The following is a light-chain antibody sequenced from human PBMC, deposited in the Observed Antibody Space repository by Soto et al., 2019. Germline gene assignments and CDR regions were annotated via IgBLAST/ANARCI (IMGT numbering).Light chain of an antibody. CDR3: SSYAGNSNVV. CDR1: SRDVGGYNY. Sequence: QSALTQPPSASGSPGQSVTISCTGTSRDVGGYNYVSWYQQHPGKAPKLMIYEVTKRPSGVPDRFSGSKSGNTASLTVSGLQAEDEADYFCSSYAGNSNVVFGEGTKLTVL. V-gene: IGLV2-8*01. J-gene: IGLJ3*02. CDR2: EVT.